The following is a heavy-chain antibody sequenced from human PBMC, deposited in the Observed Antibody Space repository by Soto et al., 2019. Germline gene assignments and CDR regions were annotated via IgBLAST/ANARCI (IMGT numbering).Heavy chain of an antibody. D-gene: IGHD6-13*01. CDR2: IWYDGSNK. Sequence: GGSLRLSCAASGFTFSSYGMHWVRQAPGKGLEWVAVIWYDGSNKYYADSVKGRFTISRDNSKNTLYLQMNSLRAEDTAVYYCAREYSFDIAAAGIFDYWGQGTLVTVSS. CDR1: GFTFSSYG. V-gene: IGHV3-33*01. CDR3: AREYSFDIAAAGIFDY. J-gene: IGHJ4*02.